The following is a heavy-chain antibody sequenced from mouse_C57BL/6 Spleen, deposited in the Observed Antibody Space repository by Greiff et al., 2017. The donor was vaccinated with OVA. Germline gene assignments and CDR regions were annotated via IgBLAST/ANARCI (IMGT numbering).Heavy chain of an antibody. CDR1: GYTFTDYY. V-gene: IGHV1-19*01. J-gene: IGHJ2*01. CDR2: INPYNGGT. CDR3: ARCYGNYEDFDY. D-gene: IGHD2-1*01. Sequence: VQLQQSGPVLVKPGASVKMSCKASGYTFTDYYMNWVKQSHGKSLEWIGVINPYNGGTSYNQKFKGKATLTVDKSSSTAYMELNSLTSEDSAVYYCARCYGNYEDFDYWGQGTTLTVSS.